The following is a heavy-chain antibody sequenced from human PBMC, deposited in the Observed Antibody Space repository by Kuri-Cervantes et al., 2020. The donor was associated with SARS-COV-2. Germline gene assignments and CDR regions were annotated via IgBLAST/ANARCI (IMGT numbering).Heavy chain of an antibody. CDR1: GGSISSGSYY. D-gene: IGHD3-22*01. V-gene: IGHV4-61*02. Sequence: SETLSLTCTVSGGSISSGSYYWSWIRQPAGKGLEWIGRIYTSGSTNYNPSRKSRVTISVDTSKNQFSLKLSSVTAADTAVYYCASGGSSGYFNYWGQGTLVTVSS. CDR2: IYTSGST. J-gene: IGHJ4*02. CDR3: ASGGSSGYFNY.